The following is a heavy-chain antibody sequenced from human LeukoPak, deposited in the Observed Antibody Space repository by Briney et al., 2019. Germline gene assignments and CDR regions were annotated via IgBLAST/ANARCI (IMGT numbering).Heavy chain of an antibody. CDR3: ARFSAGIAFDY. Sequence: GGSLRLSCAASGFTFSSCNMNWVRQAPGKGLEWVSSISSSGSYIYYADSVKGRFTVSRDNAKNSLYLQMNSLRAEDTAVYYCARFSAGIAFDYWGQGTLVTVSS. CDR1: GFTFSSCN. J-gene: IGHJ4*02. V-gene: IGHV3-21*01. D-gene: IGHD3-10*01. CDR2: ISSSGSYI.